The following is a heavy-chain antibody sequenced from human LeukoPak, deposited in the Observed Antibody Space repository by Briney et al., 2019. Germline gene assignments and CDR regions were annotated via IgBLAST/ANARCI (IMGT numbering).Heavy chain of an antibody. J-gene: IGHJ4*02. CDR2: VYQSGIT. CDR3: ARRYSNSYFDY. CDR1: GYSLSSGYY. D-gene: IGHD4-11*01. Sequence: SETLSLTCAVSGYSLSSGYYWGWIRQPPGKGLEWIGNVYQSGITYYNASLKSRVTISVDTSKSQFSLKLNSVTAADTAVYYCARRYSNSYFDYWGQGTLVTVSS. V-gene: IGHV4-38-2*01.